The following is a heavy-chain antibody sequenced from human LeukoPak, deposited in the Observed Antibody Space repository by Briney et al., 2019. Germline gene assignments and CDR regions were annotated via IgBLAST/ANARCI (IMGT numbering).Heavy chain of an antibody. V-gene: IGHV3-33*08. CDR3: ARGPSAYPKCFDY. J-gene: IGHJ4*02. D-gene: IGHD5-12*01. CDR1: GFTLSDYY. CDR2: IWYDGSNK. Sequence: PGGSLRLSCMASGFTLSDYYMIWVRQAPGKGLEWVAVIWYDGSNKYYADSVKGRFTISRDNSKNTLYLQMNSLRAEDTAVYYCARGPSAYPKCFDYWGQGTLVTVSS.